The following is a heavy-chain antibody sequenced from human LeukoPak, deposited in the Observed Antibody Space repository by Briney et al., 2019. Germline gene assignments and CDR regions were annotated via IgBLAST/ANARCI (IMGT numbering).Heavy chain of an antibody. CDR2: ISGSGGST. Sequence: GGSLRLSCAASGFTFSSYAMSWVRQAPGKGLEWVSAISGSGGSTYYADSVKGRFTISRDNSKNTLYLQMNSLRAEDTAVYYCAGDLYYFDSSWWFDPWGQGTLVTVSS. V-gene: IGHV3-23*01. CDR3: AGDLYYFDSSWWFDP. J-gene: IGHJ5*02. CDR1: GFTFSSYA. D-gene: IGHD3-22*01.